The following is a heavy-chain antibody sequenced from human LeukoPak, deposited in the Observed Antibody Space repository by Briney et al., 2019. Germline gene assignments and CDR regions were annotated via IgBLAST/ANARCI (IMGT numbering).Heavy chain of an antibody. D-gene: IGHD3-10*01. CDR3: ARAKGWFGELFPYYFDY. CDR2: IKQDGSEK. Sequence: GGSLRLSCAASGFTFSSYWMSWVRQAPGKGLEWVANIKQDGSEKYYVDSVKGRFTISRDNAKNSLYLQMNSLRAEDTAVYYCARAKGWFGELFPYYFDYWGQGTLVTVSS. CDR1: GFTFSSYW. J-gene: IGHJ4*02. V-gene: IGHV3-7*01.